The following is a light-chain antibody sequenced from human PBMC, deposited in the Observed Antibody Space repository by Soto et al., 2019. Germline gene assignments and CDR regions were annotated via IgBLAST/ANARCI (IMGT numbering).Light chain of an antibody. J-gene: IGLJ3*02. CDR2: DSN. CDR3: GTWDNSLRSWV. V-gene: IGLV1-51*01. Sequence: QSVLTQPPSVSAAPGQKVTISCSGSSSNIGNNYVSWYQQFPGTAPKLLIYDSNSRPSEIPDRFSGSKSGTSATLGITGLQTGDEADYYCGTWDNSLRSWVFGGGTKLTVL. CDR1: SSNIGNNY.